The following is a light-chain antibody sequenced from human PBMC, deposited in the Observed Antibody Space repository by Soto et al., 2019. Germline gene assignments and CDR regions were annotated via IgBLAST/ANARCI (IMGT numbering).Light chain of an antibody. CDR3: SSYTSSSLYV. V-gene: IGLV2-14*01. J-gene: IGLJ1*01. CDR1: SSDIGGHHF. Sequence: QSVLTQPASVSGSPGQSLTISCTGTSSDIGGHHFVSWYQQQSGKAPKLVIYEVTDRPSGVSDRFSGSKSGNTASLTISGLPPEDEADYCCSSYTSSSLYVFGTGTKVTV. CDR2: EVT.